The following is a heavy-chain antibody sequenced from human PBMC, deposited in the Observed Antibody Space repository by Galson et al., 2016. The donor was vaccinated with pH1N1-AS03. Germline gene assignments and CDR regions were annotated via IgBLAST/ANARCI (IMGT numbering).Heavy chain of an antibody. Sequence: PALVKPTQTLTLTCTVSGFSLNNSIMGVSWIRQPPGKALEWLAHIFSNDEKSYSTSLKTRLTISKDTSKSQVVLTMTNMDPVDTATYYCARMIQTFESYSGSTFDYWGQGTLVTVSS. CDR1: GFSLNNSIMG. CDR2: IFSNDEK. CDR3: ARMIQTFESYSGSTFDY. J-gene: IGHJ4*02. D-gene: IGHD6-6*01. V-gene: IGHV2-26*01.